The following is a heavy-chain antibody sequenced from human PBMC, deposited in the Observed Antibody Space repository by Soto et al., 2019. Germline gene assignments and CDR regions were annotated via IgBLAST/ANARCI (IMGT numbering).Heavy chain of an antibody. CDR2: INHSGST. CDR1: GGSFTGSY. Sequence: QVQLQQTGAGLLKPSETLSLTCVVSGGSFTGSYWSWIRQPPGKGLEWLGEINHSGSTNYKSSLRSRLTISADTSKNQFSLKLSSVTAADTAVYYCARSYTGSKRDYWGQGTPVTVSS. D-gene: IGHD2-8*02. CDR3: ARSYTGSKRDY. J-gene: IGHJ4*02. V-gene: IGHV4-34*02.